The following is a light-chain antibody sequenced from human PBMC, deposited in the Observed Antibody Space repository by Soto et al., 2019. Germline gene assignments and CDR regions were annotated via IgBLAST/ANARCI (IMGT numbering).Light chain of an antibody. CDR2: AAS. V-gene: IGKV1-27*01. CDR1: QGISNY. Sequence: DIQMTQSPSSLSASVRDRVTIPCRASQGISNYLAWYQQKPGKVPKLLIYAASTLQSGVPSRFSGSGSGTDFTLTISSLQPEDVATYYCQKYNSAPLTFGGGTKVDIK. J-gene: IGKJ4*01. CDR3: QKYNSAPLT.